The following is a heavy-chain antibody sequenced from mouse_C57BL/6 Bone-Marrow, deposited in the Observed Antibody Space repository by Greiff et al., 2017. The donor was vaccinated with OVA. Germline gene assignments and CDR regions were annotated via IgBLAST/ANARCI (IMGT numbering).Heavy chain of an antibody. V-gene: IGHV5-9-1*02. CDR3: TRDGPIYYGSSFDY. D-gene: IGHD1-1*01. Sequence: EVKVEESGAGLVKPGGSLKLSCAASGFTFSSYAMSWVRQTPEKRLEWVAYISSGGDYIYYADTVKGRFTISRDNARNTLYLQMSSLKSEDTAMYYCTRDGPIYYGSSFDYWGQGTTLTVSS. CDR1: GFTFSSYA. J-gene: IGHJ2*01. CDR2: ISSGGDYI.